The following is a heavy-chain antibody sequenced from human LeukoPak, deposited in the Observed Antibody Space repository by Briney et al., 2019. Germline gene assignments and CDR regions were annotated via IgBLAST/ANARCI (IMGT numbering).Heavy chain of an antibody. Sequence: SETLSLTCAVYGGSFSGYYWSWIRRPPGKGLEWIGEINHSGSTNYNPSLKSRVTISVDTSKNQFSLRLSSVTAADTAVYYCAGYYDILTGHFDYWGQGTLVTVSS. CDR2: INHSGST. CDR1: GGSFSGYY. J-gene: IGHJ4*02. CDR3: AGYYDILTGHFDY. D-gene: IGHD3-9*01. V-gene: IGHV4-34*01.